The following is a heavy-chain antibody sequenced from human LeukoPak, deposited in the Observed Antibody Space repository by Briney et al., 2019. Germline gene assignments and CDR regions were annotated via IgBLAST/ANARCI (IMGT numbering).Heavy chain of an antibody. CDR2: IYSGGST. J-gene: IGHJ4*02. CDR3: ARAPSNAHFDY. CDR1: GFTVRNNY. Sequence: SGGSLRLSCAASGFTVRNNYMSWVRQAPGKGLEWVSLIYSGGSTYYADSVKGRFTTSRDNSNNTVYLQMNSLRAEDTAVYYCARAPSNAHFDYWGQGTLVTVSS. D-gene: IGHD3-3*02. V-gene: IGHV3-66*01.